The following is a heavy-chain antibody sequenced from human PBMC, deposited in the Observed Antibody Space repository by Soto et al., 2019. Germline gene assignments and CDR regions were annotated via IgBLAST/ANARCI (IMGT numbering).Heavy chain of an antibody. CDR3: ARDHGRNYYDSSGLSAFDI. CDR1: GGTFSSYA. D-gene: IGHD3-22*01. V-gene: IGHV1-69*13. Sequence: SVKVSCKASGGTFSSYAISWVRQAPGQGLEWMGGIIPIFGTANYARKFQGRVTITADESTSTAYMELSSLRSEDTAVYYCARDHGRNYYDSSGLSAFDIWGQGTMVTVSS. CDR2: IIPIFGTA. J-gene: IGHJ3*02.